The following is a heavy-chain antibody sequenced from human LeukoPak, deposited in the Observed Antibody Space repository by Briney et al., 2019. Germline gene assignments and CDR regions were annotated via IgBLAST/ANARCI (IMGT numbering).Heavy chain of an antibody. Sequence: ASVKLSCKASGGTFSRYAISWVRQSPGQGLEWMGGIIPMFGIANYAQKFPGRVTITADESTSTAYMELSSLRSEDTAVYYCARDRPYTGGWRGFDYWGQGPLVPVSS. CDR2: IIPMFGIA. D-gene: IGHD6-19*01. CDR1: GGTFSRYA. V-gene: IGHV1-69*13. CDR3: ARDRPYTGGWRGFDY. J-gene: IGHJ4*02.